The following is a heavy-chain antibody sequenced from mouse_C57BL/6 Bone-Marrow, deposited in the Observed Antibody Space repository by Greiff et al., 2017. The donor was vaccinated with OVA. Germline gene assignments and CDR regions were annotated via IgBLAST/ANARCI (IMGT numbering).Heavy chain of an antibody. D-gene: IGHD1-1*01. CDR2: IDPSDSET. J-gene: IGHJ2*01. Sequence: QVQLQQPGAELVRPGSSVKLSCKASGYTFTSYWMHWVKQRPIQGLEWIGNIDPSDSETHYNQKFKDKATLTVDKSSSTAYMQLSSLTSEDSAVYYCAASDYGSSWYYFDYWGQGTTLTVSS. V-gene: IGHV1-52*01. CDR3: AASDYGSSWYYFDY. CDR1: GYTFTSYW.